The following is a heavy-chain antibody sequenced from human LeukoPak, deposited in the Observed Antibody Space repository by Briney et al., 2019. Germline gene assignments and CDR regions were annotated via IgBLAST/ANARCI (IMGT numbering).Heavy chain of an antibody. CDR3: ARQPGIAAADNHFDY. J-gene: IGHJ4*02. D-gene: IGHD6-13*01. Sequence: PGGSLRLPCAASGFTFSTYWMSWVRQAPGKGLEWVADIKQDGSEKYYVDSVKGRFTISRQNAKNSLFLQMNSLRAEDTAVYYCARQPGIAAADNHFDYWGQGTLVTVSS. V-gene: IGHV3-7*01. CDR1: GFTFSTYW. CDR2: IKQDGSEK.